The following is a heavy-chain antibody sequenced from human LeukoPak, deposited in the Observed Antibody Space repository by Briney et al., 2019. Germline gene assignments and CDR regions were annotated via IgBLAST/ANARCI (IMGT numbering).Heavy chain of an antibody. CDR2: IYYSGST. CDR3: ARTPCSSTSCHNFDY. CDR1: GGSISSSSCY. J-gene: IGHJ4*02. Sequence: PSETLSLTCTVSGGSISSSSCYWGWIRQPPGKGLEWIGSIYYSGSTYYNPSLKSRVTISVDTSKNQSSLKLSSVTAADTAVYYCARTPCSSTSCHNFDYWGQGTLVTVSS. D-gene: IGHD2-2*02. V-gene: IGHV4-39*01.